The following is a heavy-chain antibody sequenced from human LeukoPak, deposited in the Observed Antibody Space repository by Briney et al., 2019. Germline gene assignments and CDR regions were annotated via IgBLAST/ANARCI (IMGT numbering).Heavy chain of an antibody. CDR2: IIPIFGTA. J-gene: IGHJ6*02. D-gene: IGHD6-19*01. CDR1: GGTFSSYA. CDR3: ARDGGGWYGDYYYGMDV. Sequence: SVKVSCKASGGTFSSYAISWVRQAPGQGLEWMGGIIPIFGTANYAQKFQGRVTITADESTSTAYMELSSLRSEDTAVYYCARDGGGWYGDYYYGMDVWGQGTTVTVSS. V-gene: IGHV1-69*01.